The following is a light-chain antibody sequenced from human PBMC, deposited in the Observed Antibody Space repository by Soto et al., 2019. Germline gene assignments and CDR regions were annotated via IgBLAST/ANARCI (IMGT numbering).Light chain of an antibody. V-gene: IGLV1-44*01. CDR2: TND. J-gene: IGLJ1*01. CDR3: ATWDDSGYV. Sequence: QSVLTQPPSASGTPGQRVTISCSGSTSNIGTNTVNWFQHLPGSAPKLLIYTNDQRPSGVPDRFSGSRSGTSASLAISGLQSEDEADYYCATWDDSGYVFGTGTKLTVL. CDR1: TSNIGTNT.